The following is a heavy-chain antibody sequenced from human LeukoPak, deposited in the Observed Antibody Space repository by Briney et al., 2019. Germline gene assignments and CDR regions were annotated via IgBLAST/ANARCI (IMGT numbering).Heavy chain of an antibody. Sequence: GGSLRLSCAASGFTFTSYAMSWVRQAPGKGLEWVSAISGSGGSTYYADSVKGRFTISRDNSKNTLYLQMNSLRAEDTAVYYCAKRGDSSGYPSYFDYWGQGTLVTVSS. CDR1: GFTFTSYA. J-gene: IGHJ4*02. CDR3: AKRGDSSGYPSYFDY. CDR2: ISGSGGST. V-gene: IGHV3-23*01. D-gene: IGHD3-22*01.